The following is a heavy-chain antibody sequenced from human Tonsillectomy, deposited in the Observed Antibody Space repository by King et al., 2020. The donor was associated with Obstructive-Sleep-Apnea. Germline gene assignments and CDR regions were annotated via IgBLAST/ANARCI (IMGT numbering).Heavy chain of an antibody. CDR2: IIPIFGTA. CDR3: ARGEGYCSSTSCYGEPFDY. V-gene: IGHV1-69*01. J-gene: IGHJ4*02. D-gene: IGHD2-2*01. Sequence: VQLVESGAEVKKPGSSVKVSCKASGGTFSSYAISWVRQAPGQGLEWMGGIIPIFGTANYAQKFQGRVTITADEATSTAHMERSSLRSEDTAVYYCARGEGYCSSTSCYGEPFDYWGQGTLVTVSS. CDR1: GGTFSSYA.